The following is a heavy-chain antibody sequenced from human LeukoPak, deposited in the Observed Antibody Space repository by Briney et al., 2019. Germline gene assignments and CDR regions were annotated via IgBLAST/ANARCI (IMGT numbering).Heavy chain of an antibody. D-gene: IGHD5-18*01. CDR2: MNPNSGNT. J-gene: IGHJ4*02. V-gene: IGHV1-8*01. CDR3: ARQRGYNYGYDDY. Sequence: AALVKVSCKASGYTFTSYDINWVRQAPGQGLEWMGWMNPNSGNTGYAQKFQGRVTMTRNTSIRTAYMELSSLTSEDTAVYYCARQRGYNYGYDDYWGQGTLVTVSS. CDR1: GYTFTSYD.